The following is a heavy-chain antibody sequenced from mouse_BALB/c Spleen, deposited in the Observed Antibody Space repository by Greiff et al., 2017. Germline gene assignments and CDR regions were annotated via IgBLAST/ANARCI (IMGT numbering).Heavy chain of an antibody. CDR1: GYTFTSYW. CDR2: IYPGDGDT. Sequence: QVQLQQSGAELARPGASVKLSCKASGYTFTSYWMQWVKQRPGQGLEWIGAIYPGDGDTRYTQKFKGKATLTADKSSSTAYMQLSSLASEDSAVYYCARALGYAMDDWGQGTSVTVSS. CDR3: ARALGYAMDD. V-gene: IGHV1-87*01. J-gene: IGHJ4*01. D-gene: IGHD3-1*01.